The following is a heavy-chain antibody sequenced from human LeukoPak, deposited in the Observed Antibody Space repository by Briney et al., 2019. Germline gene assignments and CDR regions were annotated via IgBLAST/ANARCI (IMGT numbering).Heavy chain of an antibody. Sequence: SETLSLTCTVSGGSISSSSYYWGWIRQPPGKGLEWIGSIYYSGSTYYNPSLKSRVTISVDTSKNQFSLKLSSVTAADTAVYYCAREYHPSWYYDSSGCPDIWGQGTMVTVSS. V-gene: IGHV4-39*07. D-gene: IGHD3-22*01. J-gene: IGHJ3*02. CDR2: IYYSGST. CDR3: AREYHPSWYYDSSGCPDI. CDR1: GGSISSSSYY.